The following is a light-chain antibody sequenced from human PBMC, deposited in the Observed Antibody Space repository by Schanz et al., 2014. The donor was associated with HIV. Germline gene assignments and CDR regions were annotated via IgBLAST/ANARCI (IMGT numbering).Light chain of an antibody. V-gene: IGKV3-20*01. CDR2: EAS. J-gene: IGKJ1*01. CDR3: QQYGTSPWT. Sequence: EIVLTQSPATLSLSPGERATLSCRASQSVGKLLAWYQHKPGQAPRVLIFEASNRATGIPARFSGSGSGTDFTLTISRLEPEDFAVYYCQQYGTSPWTFGQGTKVEIK. CDR1: QSVGKL.